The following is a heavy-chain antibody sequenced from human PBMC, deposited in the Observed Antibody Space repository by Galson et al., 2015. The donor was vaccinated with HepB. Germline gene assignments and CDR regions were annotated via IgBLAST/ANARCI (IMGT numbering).Heavy chain of an antibody. Sequence: SVKVSCKASGYTFTSYGISWVRQAPGQGLEWMGWISAYNGNTNYAQKLQGRVTMTTDTSTSTAYMELRSLRSDDTAVYYCARDGVIAVNNYYYYYGMDVWGQGTTVTVSS. J-gene: IGHJ6*02. V-gene: IGHV1-18*01. CDR2: ISAYNGNT. CDR1: GYTFTSYG. CDR3: ARDGVIAVNNYYYYYGMDV. D-gene: IGHD6-19*01.